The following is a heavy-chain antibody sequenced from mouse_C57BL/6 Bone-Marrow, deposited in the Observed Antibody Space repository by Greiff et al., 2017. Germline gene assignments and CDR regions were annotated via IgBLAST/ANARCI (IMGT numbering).Heavy chain of an antibody. CDR3: AREGTVVPFDY. D-gene: IGHD1-1*01. V-gene: IGHV1-59*01. Sequence: VQLQQPGAELVRPGTSVKLSCKASGYTFTSYWMHWVKQRPGQGLEWIGVIDPSDSYTNSNQKFKGKATLTVDTSSSTAYMQLSSLTSEDSAVYYCAREGTVVPFDYWGQGTTLTVSS. J-gene: IGHJ2*01. CDR1: GYTFTSYW. CDR2: IDPSDSYT.